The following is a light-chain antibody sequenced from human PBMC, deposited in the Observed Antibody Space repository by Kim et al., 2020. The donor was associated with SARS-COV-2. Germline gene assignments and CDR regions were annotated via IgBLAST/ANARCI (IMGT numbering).Light chain of an antibody. CDR3: QQYRDWPRP. Sequence: SVSRGEAAPPSCTARRIVSSRFSWFQQTPGQAPRLLIYAASTGATGVPAWFGGSGSGTEFALTISSLQSDDFAVYYCQQYRDWPRPFGQGTKLEI. CDR1: RIVSSR. CDR2: AAS. J-gene: IGKJ2*01. V-gene: IGKV3-15*01.